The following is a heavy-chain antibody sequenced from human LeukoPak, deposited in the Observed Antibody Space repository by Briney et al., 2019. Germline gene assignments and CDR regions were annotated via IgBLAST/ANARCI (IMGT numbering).Heavy chain of an antibody. J-gene: IGHJ3*02. CDR1: GGTFSSYA. Sequence: SVKVSCKASGGTFSSYAISWVRQAPGQGLEWMGRIIPILGIANYAQKFQGRVTITADKSTSTAYMELSSLRSEDTAVYYCATTTGGYDAGPFERDAFDIWGPGTMVTVSS. CDR3: ATTTGGYDAGPFERDAFDI. V-gene: IGHV1-69*04. D-gene: IGHD5-12*01. CDR2: IIPILGIA.